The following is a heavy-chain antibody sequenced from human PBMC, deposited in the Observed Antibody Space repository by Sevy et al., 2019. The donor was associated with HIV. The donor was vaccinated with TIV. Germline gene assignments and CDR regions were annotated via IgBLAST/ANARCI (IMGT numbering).Heavy chain of an antibody. V-gene: IGHV1-8*01. J-gene: IGHJ4*02. Sequence: ASVKLSCKASGYIFTSYDINWVRQATGQGLEWMGWMNPNTDNTGYAQKFQGRVTMTRNTSISTAYRELSSLRSEDTAVYYCARSGDSSGLKTYFDYWGQGTLVTVSS. CDR2: MNPNTDNT. CDR1: GYIFTSYD. D-gene: IGHD3-22*01. CDR3: ARSGDSSGLKTYFDY.